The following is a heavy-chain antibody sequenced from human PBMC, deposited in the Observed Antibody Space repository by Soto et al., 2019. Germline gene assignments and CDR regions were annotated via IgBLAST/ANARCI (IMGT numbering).Heavy chain of an antibody. J-gene: IGHJ4*02. CDR3: TTDLAVAGILLEY. CDR2: IKSKTDGGTT. Sequence: PGGSLRLSCAASGFTFSNAWMSCVRQAPGKGLEWVGRIKSKTDGGTTDYAAPLKGRFTISRDDSKNTMYLQMNSLKTEDTALYYCTTDLAVAGILLEYWGQGTLVTVSS. CDR1: GFTFSNAW. D-gene: IGHD6-19*01. V-gene: IGHV3-15*01.